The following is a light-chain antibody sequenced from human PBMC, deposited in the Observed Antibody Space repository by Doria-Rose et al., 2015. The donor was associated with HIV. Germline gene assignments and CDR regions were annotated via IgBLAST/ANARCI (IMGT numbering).Light chain of an antibody. CDR2: AAS. J-gene: IGKJ1*01. CDR3: QQTYSSPPWT. V-gene: IGKV1-39*01. Sequence: IQMTPSPSALSSSIGDRVTITCRASQTVSTYLNWFQQEPGKAPKLLIYAASRLQSGVPSRFSGSGSGTDFTLTISGLQPGDFATYYCQQTYSSPPWTFGQGTKVEMK. CDR1: QTVSTY.